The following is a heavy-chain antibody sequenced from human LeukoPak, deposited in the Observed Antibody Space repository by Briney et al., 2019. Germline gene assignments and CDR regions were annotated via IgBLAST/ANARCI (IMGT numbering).Heavy chain of an antibody. D-gene: IGHD1-14*01. CDR3: ARRKTEPTLSQENWFDP. V-gene: IGHV5-51*01. Sequence: GESLKISCKGSGYSFNTYWINWVRQMPGKGLEWMGIIYPGDSDTRYSPSFQGQVTISVDKSISTACLQWSSLKASDTAVYYCARRKTEPTLSQENWFDPWGQGTLVTVS. J-gene: IGHJ5*02. CDR1: GYSFNTYW. CDR2: IYPGDSDT.